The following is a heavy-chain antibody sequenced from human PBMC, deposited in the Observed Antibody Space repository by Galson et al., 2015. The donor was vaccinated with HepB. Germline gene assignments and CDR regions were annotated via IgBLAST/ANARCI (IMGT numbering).Heavy chain of an antibody. CDR3: ARDMPGDLVFLDY. CDR2: ISYDGSNK. J-gene: IGHJ4*02. CDR1: GFTFSSYA. D-gene: IGHD2-2*01. V-gene: IGHV3-30-3*01. Sequence: SLRLSCAAFGFTFSSYAMHWVRQAPGKGLEWVAVISYDGSNKYYADSVKGRFTISRDNSKNTLYLQMNSLRAEDTAVYYCARDMPGDLVFLDYWGQGTLVTVSS.